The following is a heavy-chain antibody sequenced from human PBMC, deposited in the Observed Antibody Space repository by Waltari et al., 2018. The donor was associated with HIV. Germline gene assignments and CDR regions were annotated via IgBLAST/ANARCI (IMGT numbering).Heavy chain of an antibody. D-gene: IGHD3-22*01. CDR1: GYTFTSYY. CDR3: ARGAPPTYYDSSGYLDY. CDR2: INPSGGST. Sequence: QVQLVQSGAEVKKPGASVKVSCQASGYTFTSYYMHWVRQAPCQGLEWMGIINPSGGSTSYAQKFQGRVTMTRDTSTSTVYMELSSLRSEDTAVYYCARGAPPTYYDSSGYLDYWGQGTLVTVSS. V-gene: IGHV1-46*03. J-gene: IGHJ4*02.